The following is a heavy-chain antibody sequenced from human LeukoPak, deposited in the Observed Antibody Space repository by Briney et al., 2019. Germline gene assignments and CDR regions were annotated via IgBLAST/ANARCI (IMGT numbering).Heavy chain of an antibody. CDR2: INHRGHP. CDR3: ARDPTTVVTVPYYFDF. Sequence: SETLSLTCAVYGGSFTGYHWNWIRQSPQRGLEWIGEINHRGHPHYDPSLESRLTISVDTSKNQFSLTLKSVTAADTAVYFCARDPTTVVTVPYYFDFWGQGTPVTVSS. CDR1: GGSFTGYH. V-gene: IGHV4-34*01. D-gene: IGHD4-23*01. J-gene: IGHJ4*02.